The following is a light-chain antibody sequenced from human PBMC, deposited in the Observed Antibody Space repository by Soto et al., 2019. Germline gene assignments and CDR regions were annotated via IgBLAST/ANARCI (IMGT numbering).Light chain of an antibody. CDR3: MQALQTPPT. J-gene: IGKJ2*01. CDR1: QSLLHSDGYNY. V-gene: IGKV2-28*01. CDR2: LGS. Sequence: EIVMTQSPLSLPVTPGEPASISCRSSQSLLHSDGYNYLDWYLQKPGQSPQLLIYLGSNRASGVPANFSGSGSGTDFTLKISRVEAEDVGVYYCMQALQTPPTFGQGTKLEIK.